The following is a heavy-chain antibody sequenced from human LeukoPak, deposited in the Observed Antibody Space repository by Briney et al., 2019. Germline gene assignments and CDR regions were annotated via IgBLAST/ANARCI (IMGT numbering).Heavy chain of an antibody. Sequence: SETLSLTCAVSGYSISSGYYWGWIRQPPGKGLEWIGSIYHSGSTYYNPSLKSRVTISVDTSKNQFSLKLSSVTAADTAVYYCANGPNNNQPHPYFDFWGQGTLVTVSS. CDR1: GYSISSGYY. D-gene: IGHD1/OR15-1a*01. CDR3: ANGPNNNQPHPYFDF. CDR2: IYHSGST. J-gene: IGHJ4*02. V-gene: IGHV4-38-2*01.